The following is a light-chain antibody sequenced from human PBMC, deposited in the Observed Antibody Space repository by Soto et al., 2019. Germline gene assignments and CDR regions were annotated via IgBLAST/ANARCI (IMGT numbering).Light chain of an antibody. Sequence: LTQPPSASGSPGQSVTISCTGTSSDVGGYNFVSWYQQHPGKAPKLMIYEVSRRPSGVSDRFSASKSGNTASLTISGLQAEDEADYYCSSYTTSSTFVFGTGTKVTVL. V-gene: IGLV2-14*03. J-gene: IGLJ1*01. CDR1: SSDVGGYNF. CDR3: SSYTTSSTFV. CDR2: EVS.